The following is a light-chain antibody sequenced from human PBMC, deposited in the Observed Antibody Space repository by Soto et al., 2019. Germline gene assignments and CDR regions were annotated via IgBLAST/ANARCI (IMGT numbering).Light chain of an antibody. CDR2: QAS. J-gene: IGKJ1*01. CDR3: QQYSTYKM. CDR1: QSINSF. V-gene: IGKV1-5*03. Sequence: DIQMTQSPSVLSSSVGDRVTITCRASQSINSFLAWYQQKPGQAPKLLIYQASRLASGVPSRFSGSGSGTEFTITISCLQPDDFATYYCQQYSTYKMFGQGTKVEIK.